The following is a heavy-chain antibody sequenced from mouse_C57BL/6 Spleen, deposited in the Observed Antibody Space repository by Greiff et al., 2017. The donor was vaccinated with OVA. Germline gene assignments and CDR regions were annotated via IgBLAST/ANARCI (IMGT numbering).Heavy chain of an antibody. V-gene: IGHV2-2*01. CDR3: ARNPVVAHYWYFDV. CDR1: GFSLTSYG. J-gene: IGHJ1*03. CDR2: IWSGGST. D-gene: IGHD1-1*01. Sequence: QVQLQQSGPGLVQPSQSLSITCTVSGFSLTSYGVHWVRQSPGKGLDWLGVIWSGGSTDYNAAFISRLSISKDNSKSQVFFKMNSLQADDTAIYYCARNPVVAHYWYFDVWGTGTTVTVS.